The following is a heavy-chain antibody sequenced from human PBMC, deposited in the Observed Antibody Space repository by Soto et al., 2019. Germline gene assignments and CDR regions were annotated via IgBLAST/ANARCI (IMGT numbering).Heavy chain of an antibody. J-gene: IGHJ4*02. CDR3: ARPYYDFWSGYHTPYYFDY. D-gene: IGHD3-3*01. CDR1: GFTFSSYW. CDR2: IKQDGSEK. V-gene: IGHV3-7*03. Sequence: EVQLVESGGGLVQPGGSLRLSCAASGFTFSSYWMSWVRQAPGKGLEWVANIKQDGSEKYYVDSVKGRFTISRDNAKNSLYLQMNSLRAEDTAVYYCARPYYDFWSGYHTPYYFDYWGQGTLVTVSS.